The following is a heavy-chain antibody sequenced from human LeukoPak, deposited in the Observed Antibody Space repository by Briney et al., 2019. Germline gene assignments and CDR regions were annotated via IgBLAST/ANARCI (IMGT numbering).Heavy chain of an antibody. J-gene: IGHJ6*03. CDR3: AKNLNYYYMDV. CDR1: GFTFGSYG. V-gene: IGHV3-30*02. Sequence: GGSLRLSCAASGFTFGSYGMHWVRQAPGKGLEWVSFIRYDASDIYYADSVKGRFTISRDNSKNTLYLQMNSLRAEDTAVYYCAKNLNYYYMDVWGKGNTVTVSS. CDR2: IRYDASDI.